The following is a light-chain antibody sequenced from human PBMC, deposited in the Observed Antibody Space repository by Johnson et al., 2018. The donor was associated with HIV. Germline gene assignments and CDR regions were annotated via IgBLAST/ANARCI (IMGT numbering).Light chain of an antibody. Sequence: QSVLTQPPSVSAAPGQKVSISCSGSSSNIGNNYVSWYQHLPGTAPKLLIYENTKRPSGVPDRFSGSKSGSSATLGITGLQTGDEADYYCGTWDNSLSAYVFGTGTKVTVL. CDR3: GTWDNSLSAYV. CDR1: SSNIGNNY. CDR2: ENT. J-gene: IGLJ1*01. V-gene: IGLV1-51*02.